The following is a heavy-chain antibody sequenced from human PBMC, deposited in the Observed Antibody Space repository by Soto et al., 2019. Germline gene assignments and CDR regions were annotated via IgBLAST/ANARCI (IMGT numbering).Heavy chain of an antibody. V-gene: IGHV3-74*01. CDR1: GFSVSTNY. CDR2: INSDGTIS. Sequence: PGGSLRLSCAASGFSVSTNYMNWVRQAPGKGLEWVSGINSDGTISSYADSVKGRFTIPRDNARNTLSLQMNSLRADDTAVYYCARLSGDHSAFFSYGMDAWGQGTTVTVSS. D-gene: IGHD2-21*01. J-gene: IGHJ6*02. CDR3: ARLSGDHSAFFSYGMDA.